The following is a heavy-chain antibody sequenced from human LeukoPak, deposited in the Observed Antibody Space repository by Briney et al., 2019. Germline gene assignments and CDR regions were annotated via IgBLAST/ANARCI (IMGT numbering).Heavy chain of an antibody. D-gene: IGHD1-7*01. CDR1: GGSISSYY. CDR2: IYYSGST. J-gene: IGHJ1*01. CDR3: ARLARGELPKYFKH. Sequence: PSETLSLTCTVSGGSISSYYWSWIRQPPGKGLEWIGYIYYSGSTNYNPSLKSRVTISVDTSKNQFSLKLSSVTAADTAVYYCARLARGELPKYFKHWGKGTLVTVSS. V-gene: IGHV4-59*08.